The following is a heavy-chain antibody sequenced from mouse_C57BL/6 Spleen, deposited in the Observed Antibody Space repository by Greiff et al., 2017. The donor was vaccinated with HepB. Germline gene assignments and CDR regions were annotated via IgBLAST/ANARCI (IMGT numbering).Heavy chain of an antibody. CDR2: IDPSDSYT. CDR3: ARGDYYGRPGDY. J-gene: IGHJ2*01. Sequence: VQLQQSGAELVMPGASVKLSCKASGYTFTSYWMHWVKQRPGQGLEWIGEIDPSDSYTNYNQKFKGKSTLTVDKSSSTAYMQLSSLTSEDSAVYYCARGDYYGRPGDYWGQGTTLTVSS. CDR1: GYTFTSYW. D-gene: IGHD1-1*01. V-gene: IGHV1-69*01.